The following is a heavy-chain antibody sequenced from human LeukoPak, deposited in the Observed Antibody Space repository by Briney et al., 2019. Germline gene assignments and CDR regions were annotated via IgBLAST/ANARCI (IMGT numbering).Heavy chain of an antibody. V-gene: IGHV1-46*01. CDR1: GYTFTSYY. CDR3: ARDGEGCSSTSCYVHYYMDV. J-gene: IGHJ6*03. Sequence: ASVKVSCKASGYTFTSYYMHWVRQAPGQGLEWMGIINPSGGSTSYAQKFQGRVTMTRDTSTSTVYMELSSLRSEDTAVYYCARDGEGCSSTSCYVHYYMDVWGKGTTVTVSS. D-gene: IGHD2-2*01. CDR2: INPSGGST.